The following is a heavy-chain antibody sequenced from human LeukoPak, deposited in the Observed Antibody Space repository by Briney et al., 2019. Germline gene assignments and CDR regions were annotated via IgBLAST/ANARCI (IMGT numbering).Heavy chain of an antibody. J-gene: IGHJ4*02. CDR1: GFNVSSKY. V-gene: IGHV3-53*01. CDR2: IYSGSMT. Sequence: GGSLRLSCAASGFNVSSKYMSWVRQAPGKGLEWLSIIYSGSMTYYADSVKGRFTISRDNAEDSLYLQMHSLRVEDTALYYCARDDNWNDKPFDFWGQGTLVTVSS. CDR3: ARDDNWNDKPFDF. D-gene: IGHD1-20*01.